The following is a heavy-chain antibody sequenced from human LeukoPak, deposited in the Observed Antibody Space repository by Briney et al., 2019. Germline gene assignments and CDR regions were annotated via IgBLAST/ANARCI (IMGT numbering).Heavy chain of an antibody. CDR2: IDSDSQII. Sequence: PGGSLRLSCAASGFSFSDYSMNWVRQAPGKGLEWISYIDSDSQIIHYADSVKGRFTISRDNAKNSLYLQLNSLRAEDTAVYYCARDPEDIDYWGQGALVTVST. D-gene: IGHD2-15*01. CDR1: GFSFSDYS. J-gene: IGHJ4*02. V-gene: IGHV3-48*01. CDR3: ARDPEDIDY.